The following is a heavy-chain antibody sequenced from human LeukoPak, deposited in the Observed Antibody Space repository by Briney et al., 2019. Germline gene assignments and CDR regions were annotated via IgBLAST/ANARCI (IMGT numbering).Heavy chain of an antibody. CDR3: ASDTYYDFWSDSYYFDY. Sequence: SVKVSCKASGGTFSSYAISWVRQAPGQGLEWMGRIIPILGIANYAQKFQGRVTITADKSASTAYMELSSLRSEDTAVYYCASDTYYDFWSDSYYFDYWGQGTLVTVSS. CDR1: GGTFSSYA. V-gene: IGHV1-69*04. J-gene: IGHJ4*02. CDR2: IIPILGIA. D-gene: IGHD3-3*01.